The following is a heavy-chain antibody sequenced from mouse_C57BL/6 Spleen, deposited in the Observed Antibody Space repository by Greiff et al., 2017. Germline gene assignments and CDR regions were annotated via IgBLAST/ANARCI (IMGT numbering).Heavy chain of an antibody. V-gene: IGHV5-6*01. D-gene: IGHD1-1*01. CDR2: ISSGGSYT. CDR3: ARHEVVATGAMDY. J-gene: IGHJ4*01. CDR1: GFTFSSYG. Sequence: VQLKESGGDLVKPGGSLKLSCAASGFTFSSYGMSWVRQTPDKRLEWVATISSGGSYTYYPDSVKGRFTISRDNAKNTLYLQMSSLKSEDTAMYYCARHEVVATGAMDYWGQGTSVTVSS.